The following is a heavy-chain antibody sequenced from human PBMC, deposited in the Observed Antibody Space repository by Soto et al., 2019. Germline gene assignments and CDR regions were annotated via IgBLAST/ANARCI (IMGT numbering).Heavy chain of an antibody. CDR3: ARAGCSGGSCHALYYGMDV. D-gene: IGHD2-15*01. CDR1: GGTFSSYT. CDR2: VIPILGIA. Sequence: SVKVSCKASGGTFSSYTISWVRRAPGQGREWMGRVIPILGIANYAQKFQGRVTITADKSTSTAYMELSSLRSEDTAVYYCARAGCSGGSCHALYYGMDVWGQGTTVTVSS. J-gene: IGHJ6*02. V-gene: IGHV1-69*02.